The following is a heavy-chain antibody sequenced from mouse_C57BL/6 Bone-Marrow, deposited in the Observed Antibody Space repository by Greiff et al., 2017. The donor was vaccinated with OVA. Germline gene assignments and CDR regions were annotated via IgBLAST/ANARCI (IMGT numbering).Heavy chain of an antibody. CDR2: IDPSDSYT. D-gene: IGHD1-1*01. CDR3: AREGYDYYGWYFDV. J-gene: IGHJ1*03. Sequence: VKLQQPGAELVRPGTSVKLSCKASGYTFTSYWMHWVKQRPGQGLEWIGVIDPSDSYTNYNQKFKGKATLTVDTSSSTAYMQLSSLTSEDSAVYYCAREGYDYYGWYFDVWGTGTTVTVSS. V-gene: IGHV1-59*01. CDR1: GYTFTSYW.